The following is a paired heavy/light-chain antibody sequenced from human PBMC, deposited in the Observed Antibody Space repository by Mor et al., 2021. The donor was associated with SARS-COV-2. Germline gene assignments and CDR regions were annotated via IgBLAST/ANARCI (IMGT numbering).Light chain of an antibody. CDR2: EDS. CDR3: YSTDSSGKGV. J-gene: IGLJ2*01. V-gene: IGLV3-10*01. CDR1: ALPKKY. Sequence: SYELTQPPSVSVSPGQTARITCSGDALPKKYAYWYQQKSGQAPVLVIYEDSKRPSGIPERFSGSSSGTVATLTISGAQVEDEADYYCYSTDSSGKGVFGGGTKLTVL.
Heavy chain of an antibody. D-gene: IGHD5-12*01. V-gene: IGHV3-30*02. CDR1: GFLFTSYG. Sequence: QVQLVESGGGVVQPGGSLRLSCAASGFLFTSYGIHWVRQAPGKGLEWVAFIPYDENNNFYADSVKGRFTISRDNSKNTLYLQMNSLRAEDTAVYYCAKDGIFEGGDGYNFYIDYWGQGTLVTVSS. CDR2: IPYDENNN. J-gene: IGHJ4*02. CDR3: AKDGIFEGGDGYNFYIDY.